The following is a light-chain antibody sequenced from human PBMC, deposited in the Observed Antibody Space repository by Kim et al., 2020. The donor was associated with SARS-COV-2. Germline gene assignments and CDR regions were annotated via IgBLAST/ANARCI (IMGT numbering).Light chain of an antibody. Sequence: SASVGDRVTITCRASQTISTWLASYQQKPGKAPNLLIYLASTLESGVPSRFIGSGSGTEFTLTIDSLQPDDFATYYCQHYSRFPYTFGQGTKLEI. CDR2: LAS. CDR3: QHYSRFPYT. V-gene: IGKV1-5*03. CDR1: QTISTW. J-gene: IGKJ2*01.